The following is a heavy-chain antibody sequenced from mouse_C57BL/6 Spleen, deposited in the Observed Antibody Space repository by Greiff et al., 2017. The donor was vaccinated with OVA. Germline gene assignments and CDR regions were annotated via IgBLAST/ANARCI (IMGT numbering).Heavy chain of an antibody. CDR1: GFSLTSYG. CDR2: IWSGGST. V-gene: IGHV2-2*01. D-gene: IGHD1-1*01. Sequence: QVQLKESGPGLVQPSPSLSITCTASGFSLTSYGLHWVRQSPGKGLEWLGVIWSGGSTDYNAAVISRPSISKDNSKSQVFCKMNRLQADETAVYYCARSGNFSSSYAMDYWGQGTSVTVSS. J-gene: IGHJ4*01. CDR3: ARSGNFSSSYAMDY.